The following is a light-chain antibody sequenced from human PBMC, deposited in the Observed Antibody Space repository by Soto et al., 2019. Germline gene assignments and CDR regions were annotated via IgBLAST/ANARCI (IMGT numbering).Light chain of an antibody. CDR2: DAS. V-gene: IGKV1-5*01. CDR1: QSISSW. Sequence: DIQMTQSPPTLSASVGDRVTITCRASQSISSWLAWYQQKPGKAPKVLIYDASSLESGVPSRFSGSGSGTEFTLTIDNLQPEDVAVYYCQQYSNSPRTFGRGTKVEI. CDR3: QQYSNSPRT. J-gene: IGKJ4*02.